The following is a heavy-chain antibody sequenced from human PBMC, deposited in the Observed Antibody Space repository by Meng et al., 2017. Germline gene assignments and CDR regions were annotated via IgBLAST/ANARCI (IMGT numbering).Heavy chain of an antibody. CDR2: ISSSSTYK. CDR3: VRGSGSYSS. J-gene: IGHJ5*02. CDR1: GFTFTTST. V-gene: IGHV3-21*02. D-gene: IGHD1-26*01. Sequence: EVALVEAGGGLVKPGGSLRLSCSASGFTFTTSTRNWVRQAPGKVLEWVSSISSSSTYKYYADSVKGRFTTSRDDPNNSLYVQMNSLTAGDTAVYYCVRGSGSYSSWGQGTLVTVSS.